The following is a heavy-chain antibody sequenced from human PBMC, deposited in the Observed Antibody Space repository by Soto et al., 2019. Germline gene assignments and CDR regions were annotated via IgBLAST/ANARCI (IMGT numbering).Heavy chain of an antibody. CDR3: ARRGYSGYGDYYYYGMDV. V-gene: IGHV5-51*01. CDR2: IHPGDSDT. CDR1: GYSFTSYW. D-gene: IGHD5-12*01. Sequence: GESLKISCKGSGYSFTSYWIGWVRQMPGKGLEWMGIIHPGDSDTRYSPSFQGQVTISADKSISTAYLQWSSLKASDTAMYYCARRGYSGYGDYYYYGMDVWGQGTTVTVSS. J-gene: IGHJ6*02.